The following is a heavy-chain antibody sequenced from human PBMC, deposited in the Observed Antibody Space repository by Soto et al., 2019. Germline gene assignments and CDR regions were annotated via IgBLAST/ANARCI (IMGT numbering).Heavy chain of an antibody. D-gene: IGHD3-9*01. CDR2: IIPIFGTA. J-gene: IGHJ3*02. V-gene: IGHV1-69*13. CDR1: GGTFSSYA. CDR3: ARGHYDILTGYAFDI. Sequence: SVKVSCKASGGTFSSYAISWVRQAPGQGLEWMGGIIPIFGTANYAQKYQGRVTITADESTSTAYMELSSLRSEDTAVYYCARGHYDILTGYAFDIWGQGTMVTVSS.